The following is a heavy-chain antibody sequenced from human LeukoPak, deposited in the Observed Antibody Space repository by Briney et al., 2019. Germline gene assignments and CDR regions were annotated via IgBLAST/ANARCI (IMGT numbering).Heavy chain of an antibody. Sequence: SETLSLTCAVYGGSFSGYYWSWIRQPPGKGLEWIGEINHSGSTNYNPSLKSRVTISVDTSKNQLSLKLSSVTAADTAVYYCARGRTSGNWFDPWGQGTLVTVSS. CDR3: ARGRTSGNWFDP. J-gene: IGHJ5*02. CDR1: GGSFSGYY. CDR2: INHSGST. D-gene: IGHD2-8*01. V-gene: IGHV4-34*01.